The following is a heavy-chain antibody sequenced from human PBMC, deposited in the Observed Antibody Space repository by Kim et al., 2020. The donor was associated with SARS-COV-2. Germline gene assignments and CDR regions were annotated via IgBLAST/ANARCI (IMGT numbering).Heavy chain of an antibody. CDR2: IIPMFNTT. Sequence: SVKVSCKTAGDTFRKYAISWVRQAPGQGLEWMGGIIPMFNTTTYAQKLQGRLTITADESTSTAYMHLSSLRSEDTAIYFCARDKNPLAHYYDEGGMDVWGQGTKVTVSS. CDR3: ARDKNPLAHYYDEGGMDV. D-gene: IGHD3-16*01. CDR1: GDTFRKYA. J-gene: IGHJ6*02. V-gene: IGHV1-69*13.